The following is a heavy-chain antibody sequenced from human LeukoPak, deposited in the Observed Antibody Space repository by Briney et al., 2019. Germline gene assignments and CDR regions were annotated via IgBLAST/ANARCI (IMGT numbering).Heavy chain of an antibody. D-gene: IGHD6-13*01. CDR3: ARIGAGSSRDY. CDR1: GFTFRSYR. V-gene: IGHV3-21*01. J-gene: IGHJ4*02. Sequence: GGSLRLSCAASGFTFRSYRMNWVRQAPGKGLEWVSSIVGSSSTYYADSLKGRFTISRDNAKNSLYLQMNSLRAEDTAVYYCARIGAGSSRDYWGQGTLVTVSS. CDR2: IVGSSST.